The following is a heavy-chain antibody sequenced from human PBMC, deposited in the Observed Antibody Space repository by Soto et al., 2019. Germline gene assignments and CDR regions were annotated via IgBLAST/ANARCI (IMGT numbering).Heavy chain of an antibody. D-gene: IGHD1-26*01. J-gene: IGHJ6*02. CDR2: IYFDGNA. Sequence: SETLSLTCSVSGASLSSGEHYWNWIRQPPGKGLEWIGYIYFDGNAYYHPSLKSRVTISMDMSKNQFSLRMTSVTAADTAVYYWARVSGSYYYGMDVWGQGTTVTVSS. CDR1: GASLSSGEHY. CDR3: ARVSGSYYYGMDV. V-gene: IGHV4-30-4*01.